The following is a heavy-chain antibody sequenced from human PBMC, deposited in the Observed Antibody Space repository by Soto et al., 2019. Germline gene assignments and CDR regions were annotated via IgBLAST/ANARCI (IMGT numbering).Heavy chain of an antibody. D-gene: IGHD3-10*01. Sequence: SVKVSCKASGGTFSSYAISWVRQAPGQGLEWTGGIIPIFGTANYAQKFQGRVTITADESTSTAYMELSSLRSEDTAVYYCARDRSAASGRYYYYGMDVWGQGTTVTVSS. CDR1: GGTFSSYA. CDR3: ARDRSAASGRYYYYGMDV. V-gene: IGHV1-69*13. CDR2: IIPIFGTA. J-gene: IGHJ6*02.